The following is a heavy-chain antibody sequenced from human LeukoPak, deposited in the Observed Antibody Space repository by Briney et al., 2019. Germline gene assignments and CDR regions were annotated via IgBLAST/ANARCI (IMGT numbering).Heavy chain of an antibody. Sequence: GGSLRLSCAASGFTFSSYEMNWVRQAPGKGLEWVSYISSSGSTIYYADSVKGRFTISRDNAKNSLYLQMNSLRAEDTAVFYCARGFINIMGARSGYFDHWGQGTLVTVSS. D-gene: IGHD3-22*01. CDR1: GFTFSSYE. V-gene: IGHV3-48*03. CDR3: ARGFINIMGARSGYFDH. J-gene: IGHJ4*02. CDR2: ISSSGSTI.